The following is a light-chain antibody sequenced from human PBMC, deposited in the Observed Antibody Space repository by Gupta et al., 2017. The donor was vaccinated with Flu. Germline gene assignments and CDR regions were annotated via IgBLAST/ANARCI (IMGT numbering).Light chain of an antibody. V-gene: IGKV3-15*01. Sequence: GERAPLSCKASQSISNNLAWFQQRPGQAPRLLIYGASTRGTTIPARFSGSGSGTEFTLTISSLQSEDFAVYYCQQYHNWPRTFGPGTKVEVK. J-gene: IGKJ1*01. CDR1: QSISNN. CDR3: QQYHNWPRT. CDR2: GAS.